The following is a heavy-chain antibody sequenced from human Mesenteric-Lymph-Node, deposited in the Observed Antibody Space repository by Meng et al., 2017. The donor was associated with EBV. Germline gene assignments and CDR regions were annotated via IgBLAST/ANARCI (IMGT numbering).Heavy chain of an antibody. CDR2: ISPSNVNP. Sequence: VQLVWSGAQVKKHGASLKGSCKAYGYTFTNYGINRVRQVLGQGIEWMGGISPSNVNPYCAQKFKGRVTMTSYTSTETAYIELMSLRSDDTAVYSCARDGSGDGYTFDYWGQGTLVTVSS. J-gene: IGHJ4*02. D-gene: IGHD5-24*01. V-gene: IGHV1-18*01. CDR1: GYTFTNYG. CDR3: ARDGSGDGYTFDY.